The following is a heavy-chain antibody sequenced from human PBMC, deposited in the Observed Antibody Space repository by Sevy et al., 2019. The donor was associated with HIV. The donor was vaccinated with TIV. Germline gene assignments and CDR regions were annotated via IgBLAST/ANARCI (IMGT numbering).Heavy chain of an antibody. J-gene: IGHJ6*03. CDR3: ARAADGLVAAAGTNYYYYYYMDV. Sequence: GGSLRLSCAASGFTLSSYSMNWVRQAPGKGLEWVSYISSSSSPIYYAYSVKGRFTISRDNAKNSLYLQMNSLRDEDTAVYYCARAADGLVAAAGTNYYYYYYMDVWGKGTTVTVSS. D-gene: IGHD6-13*01. CDR2: ISSSSSPI. V-gene: IGHV3-48*02. CDR1: GFTLSSYS.